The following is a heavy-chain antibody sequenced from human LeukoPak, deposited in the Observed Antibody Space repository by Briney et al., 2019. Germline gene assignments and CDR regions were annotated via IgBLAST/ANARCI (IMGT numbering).Heavy chain of an antibody. CDR3: ARESDGSSSDFDY. V-gene: IGHV4-34*01. J-gene: IGHJ4*02. CDR2: INHSGST. CDR1: GGSFSGYY. Sequence: PSETLSLTCAVYGGSFSGYYWSWVRQPPGKGLEWIGEINHSGSTNYNPSLKSRVTISVDTSKNQFSLKLSSVTAADTAVYYCARESDGSSSDFDYWGQGTLVTVSS. D-gene: IGHD6-13*01.